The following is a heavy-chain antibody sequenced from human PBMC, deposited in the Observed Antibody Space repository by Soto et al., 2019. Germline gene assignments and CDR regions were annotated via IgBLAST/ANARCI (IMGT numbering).Heavy chain of an antibody. CDR3: ARHHFGSSSDY. CDR1: GFSFSSYT. J-gene: IGHJ4*01. CDR2: ISTSGTPI. V-gene: IGHV3-21*01. Sequence: PGGSLRLSCAASGFSFSSYTMIWVRQAPGKGLEWVSSISTSGTPIVYADSVRGRFSISRDNTNNSLYLQMNSLRAEDTAVYYCARHHFGSSSDYWGHGTLVTLSS. D-gene: IGHD3-10*01.